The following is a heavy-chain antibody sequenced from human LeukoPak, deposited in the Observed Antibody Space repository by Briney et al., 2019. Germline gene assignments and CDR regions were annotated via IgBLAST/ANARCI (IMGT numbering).Heavy chain of an antibody. D-gene: IGHD3-3*01. CDR1: GGSISSSSYY. J-gene: IGHJ4*02. V-gene: IGHV4-39*07. Sequence: KPSETLSLTCTVSGGSISSSSYYWGWIRQPPGKGLEWIGSIYYSGSTYYNPSLKSRVTISVDTSKNQFSLKLSSVTAADTAVYYCARGTLYGVVTPLQYWGQGTPVTVSP. CDR3: ARGTLYGVVTPLQY. CDR2: IYYSGST.